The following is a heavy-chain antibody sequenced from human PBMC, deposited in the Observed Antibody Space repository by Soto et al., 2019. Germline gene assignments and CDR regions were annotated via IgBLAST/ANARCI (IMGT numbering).Heavy chain of an antibody. CDR3: ARSSGGNFGIIIEGTNWFAP. V-gene: IGHV1-46*01. CDR2: INPHGGST. J-gene: IGHJ5*02. CDR1: RDTFTSYY. D-gene: IGHD1-26*01. Sequence: ASVKVSCKAPRDTFTSYYINWVRQAPGQGLEWMGVINPHGGSTAYAQKFKGRVTLTRDTSASTVYMGVSSLTFEDTAMYYCARSSGGNFGIIIEGTNWFAPWGQGTLVTVSS.